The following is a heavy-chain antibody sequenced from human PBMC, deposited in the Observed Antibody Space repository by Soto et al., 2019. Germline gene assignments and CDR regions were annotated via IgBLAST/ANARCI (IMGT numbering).Heavy chain of an antibody. Sequence: GESLKISCKGSGYSFTSYWIGWVRQMPGKGLEWMGIIYPGDSDTRYSPFFQGQVTISADKSISTAYLQWSSLKASDTAMYYCARSLNAYDSSGYYYDAFDIWGQGTMVTVSS. CDR3: ARSLNAYDSSGYYYDAFDI. J-gene: IGHJ3*02. CDR2: IYPGDSDT. CDR1: GYSFTSYW. D-gene: IGHD3-22*01. V-gene: IGHV5-51*01.